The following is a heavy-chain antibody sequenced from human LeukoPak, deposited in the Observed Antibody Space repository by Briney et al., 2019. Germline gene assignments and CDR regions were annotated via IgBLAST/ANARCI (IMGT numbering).Heavy chain of an antibody. CDR2: IYYSGST. CDR3: ATPIIGGGYYFDY. D-gene: IGHD3-16*01. J-gene: IGHJ4*02. CDR1: GGSISSSSYY. Sequence: SETLSLTCTVTGGSISSSSYYWGWIRQPPGKGLEWIGSIYYSGSTYYNPSLKSRVTISVDTSKNQFSLKLTSVTAADTAVYYCATPIIGGGYYFDYWGQGMPVTVSS. V-gene: IGHV4-39*01.